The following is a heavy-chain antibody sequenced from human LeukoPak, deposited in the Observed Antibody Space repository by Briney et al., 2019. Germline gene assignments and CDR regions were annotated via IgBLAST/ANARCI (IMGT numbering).Heavy chain of an antibody. CDR1: RFTFSNAW. Sequence: GGSLRLSCAASRFTFSNAWMNWVRQAPGKGLEWVSYISSSGSTIYHADSLKGRFTISRDNAKNSLYLQMNSLRAEDTAVYYCATLTTYYYESSGDYYFDFWGQGTLVTVSS. CDR3: ATLTTYYYESSGDYYFDF. CDR2: ISSSGSTI. V-gene: IGHV3-48*04. J-gene: IGHJ4*02. D-gene: IGHD3-22*01.